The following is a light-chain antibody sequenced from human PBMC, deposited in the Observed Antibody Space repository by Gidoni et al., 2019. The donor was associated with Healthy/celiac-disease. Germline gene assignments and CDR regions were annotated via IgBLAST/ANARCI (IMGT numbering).Light chain of an antibody. J-gene: IGKJ3*01. CDR2: KAS. V-gene: IGKV1-5*03. Sequence: DIQRTHSPSTLSASVGDRVTITCRASQSISSWLAWYQQKPGKAPKLLIYKASSLESGVPSRFSGRGSGTEFTITISRRKPDDFATYYCQQYNSYLFTFGPGTKVDIK. CDR3: QQYNSYLFT. CDR1: QSISSW.